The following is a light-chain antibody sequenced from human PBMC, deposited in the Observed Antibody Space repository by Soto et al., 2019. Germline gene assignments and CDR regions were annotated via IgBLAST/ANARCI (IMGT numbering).Light chain of an antibody. J-gene: IGKJ5*01. Sequence: LQMTQSPSALSASVGDRVTITCQASQDISDVLNWYQRQPGKAPKVLIYDASKLQTGVPSRFSGRGSGKDFTFTISSLQPDDSGTYYCQQFYDLPITFGQGTRLEIK. V-gene: IGKV1-33*01. CDR1: QDISDV. CDR2: DAS. CDR3: QQFYDLPIT.